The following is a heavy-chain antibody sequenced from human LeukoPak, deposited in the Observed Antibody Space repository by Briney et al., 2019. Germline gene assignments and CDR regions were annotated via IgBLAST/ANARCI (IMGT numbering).Heavy chain of an antibody. CDR2: ISSSSSTI. CDR1: GFTFSSYS. D-gene: IGHD5-18*01. CDR3: AREDTAMATTGAFDI. V-gene: IGHV3-48*01. J-gene: IGHJ3*02. Sequence: PGGSLRLSCAASGFTFSSYSMNWVRQAPGKGLEWVSYISSSSSTIYYADSVKGRFTISRDNAKNSLYLQMNSLRAEDTAVYYCAREDTAMATTGAFDIWGQGTMVTVSS.